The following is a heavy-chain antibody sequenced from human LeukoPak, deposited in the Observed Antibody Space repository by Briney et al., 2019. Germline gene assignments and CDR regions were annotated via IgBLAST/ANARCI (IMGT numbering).Heavy chain of an antibody. V-gene: IGHV3-21*01. J-gene: IGHJ4*02. CDR1: GFTFTAYS. D-gene: IGHD3-22*01. CDR3: ARGGYYDSSDY. CDR2: ISSNSNYI. Sequence: GESLKISCAASGFTFTAYSMSWVRQAPGKGLEWVSSISSNSNYIYYADSVKGRFTISRDNAKNSLSLQMNSLRAEDTAVYYCARGGYYDSSDYWGQGTLVTVSS.